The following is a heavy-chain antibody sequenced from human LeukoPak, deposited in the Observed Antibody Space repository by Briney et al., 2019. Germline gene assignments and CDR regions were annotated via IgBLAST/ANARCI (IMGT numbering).Heavy chain of an antibody. CDR3: GRNGLRGSGWFGSDY. CDR2: IKQDGSEK. CDR1: GFTFSSYW. J-gene: IGHJ4*02. V-gene: IGHV3-7*01. D-gene: IGHD6-19*01. Sequence: PGGSLRLSCAASGFTFSSYWMSWVRQAPGKGLEWVANIKQDGSEKYYVDSVKGRFTISRDNAKNSLYLQMNSLRAEDTAVYYCGRNGLRGSGWFGSDYWGQGTLVTGSS.